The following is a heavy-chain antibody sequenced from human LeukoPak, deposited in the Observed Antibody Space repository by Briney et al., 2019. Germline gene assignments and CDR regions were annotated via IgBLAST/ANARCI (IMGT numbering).Heavy chain of an antibody. Sequence: GGSLRLSCAASGFTLSSYWMHWVRHAPGKGLVWVSHINSDGSTTNYADSVKGRFTISRDNAKNTLFLQMNSLRVEDTAVYYCARDVSGRDDFWGQGTLVTVSS. J-gene: IGHJ4*02. CDR2: INSDGSTT. CDR1: GFTLSSYW. CDR3: ARDVSGRDDF. V-gene: IGHV3-74*01. D-gene: IGHD6-25*01.